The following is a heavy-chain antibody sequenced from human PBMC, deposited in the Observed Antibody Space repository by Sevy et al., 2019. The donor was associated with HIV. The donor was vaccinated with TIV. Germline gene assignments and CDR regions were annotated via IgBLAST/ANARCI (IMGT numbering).Heavy chain of an antibody. D-gene: IGHD5-18*01. CDR1: GFTFSSYW. J-gene: IGHJ4*02. CDR3: ARGYSNLRGYSYGTYYFDY. CDR2: IKQDGSEK. Sequence: GGSLRLSCAASGFTFSSYWMSWVRQAPGKGLEWVANIKQDGSEKYYVDSVKGRFTISRDNAKNSLYLQMNSLRAEDTAVDYWARGYSNLRGYSYGTYYFDYWGQGTLVTVSS. V-gene: IGHV3-7*04.